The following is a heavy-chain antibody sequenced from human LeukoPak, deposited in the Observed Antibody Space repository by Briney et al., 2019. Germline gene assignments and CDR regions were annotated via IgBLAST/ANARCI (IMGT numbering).Heavy chain of an antibody. V-gene: IGHV1-2*02. CDR3: ARVGRYCSSTSCYQAPAFDI. J-gene: IGHJ3*02. D-gene: IGHD2-2*01. CDR1: GYTFTGYY. Sequence: ASVTVSCKASGYTFTGYYMHWVRQAPGQGLEWIGWIYPNSGGTNYAQKFQGRVTVTRDTSISTAYMQLSRLRSDDTAVYYCARVGRYCSSTSCYQAPAFDIWGQGTMVTVSS. CDR2: IYPNSGGT.